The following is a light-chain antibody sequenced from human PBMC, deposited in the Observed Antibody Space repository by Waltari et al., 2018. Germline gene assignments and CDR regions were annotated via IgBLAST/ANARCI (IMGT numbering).Light chain of an antibody. CDR3: SSYAGDNIVV. J-gene: IGLJ2*01. V-gene: IGLV2-23*02. CDR1: NSDVGSYNV. Sequence: QSALTQPASVSGSLGQSITISCTGTNSDVGSYNVVSWHQQHPGKAPKLLLYGVTKRPSGVSTRFSGSKSGSTASMTISGLQAEDEADYYCSSYAGDNIVVFGGGTRLTVV. CDR2: GVT.